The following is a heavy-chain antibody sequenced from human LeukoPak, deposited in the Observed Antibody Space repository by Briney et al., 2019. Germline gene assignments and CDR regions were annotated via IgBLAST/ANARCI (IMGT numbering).Heavy chain of an antibody. V-gene: IGHV6-1*01. Sequence: SQTLSLTCALSGDSLSSNSAAWNWLRQSPSRGLEWLGRTYYRSKWYNDYAVSVKSRITINPDTSKNQFSLQLNSVTPEDTAVYYCARGGLELRGLDYFDYWGQGTLVTVSS. J-gene: IGHJ4*02. D-gene: IGHD1-7*01. CDR2: TYYRSKWYN. CDR1: GDSLSSNSAA. CDR3: ARGGLELRGLDYFDY.